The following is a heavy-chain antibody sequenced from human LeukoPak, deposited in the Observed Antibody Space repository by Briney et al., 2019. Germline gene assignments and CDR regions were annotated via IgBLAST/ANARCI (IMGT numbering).Heavy chain of an antibody. D-gene: IGHD1-14*01. CDR3: IGWPRNGFDI. J-gene: IGHJ3*02. CDR1: VFTFSNAW. Sequence: GGSLRLSCAASVFTFSNAWMSWVRQAPGKGLEWVGRIKSKTDGGTTDYASPVKGRFTVSRDNSKNTLYLQMNSLKPEDTAVYYCIGWPRNGFDICGQGTMVTVSS. V-gene: IGHV3-15*01. CDR2: IKSKTDGGTT.